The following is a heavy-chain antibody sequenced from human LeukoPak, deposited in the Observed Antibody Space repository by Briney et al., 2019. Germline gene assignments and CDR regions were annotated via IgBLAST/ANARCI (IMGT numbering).Heavy chain of an antibody. CDR2: IVVGSGNT. CDR3: AAFPISGDYPFYGMDV. Sequence: SVKVSCKASGFTFTSSAVQGVRQARGQRLEWIGWIVVGSGNTNYAQKFQERVTITRDMSTSTAYMELSSLRSEDTAVYYCAAFPISGDYPFYGMDVWGQGTTVTVSS. CDR1: GFTFTSSA. D-gene: IGHD4-17*01. J-gene: IGHJ6*02. V-gene: IGHV1-58*01.